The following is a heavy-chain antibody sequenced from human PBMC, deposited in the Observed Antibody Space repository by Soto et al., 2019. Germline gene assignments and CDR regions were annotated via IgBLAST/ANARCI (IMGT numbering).Heavy chain of an antibody. J-gene: IGHJ6*02. Sequence: PSETLSLTCTVSGGSISSYFWSWIRQPPGKGLEWIGYIYYSGTTTYSPSLKSRVTISLDTSKNQFSLKLYSVTAADTAVYYCARGPAVRGDRYNMDVWGQGTTVTVSS. V-gene: IGHV4-59*01. CDR3: ARGPAVRGDRYNMDV. CDR1: GGSISSYF. CDR2: IYYSGTT. D-gene: IGHD3-16*01.